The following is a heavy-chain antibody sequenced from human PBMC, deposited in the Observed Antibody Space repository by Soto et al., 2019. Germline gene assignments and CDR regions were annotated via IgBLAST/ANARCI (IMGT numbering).Heavy chain of an antibody. D-gene: IGHD3-9*01. J-gene: IGHJ4*02. V-gene: IGHV3-48*01. CDR1: GFTFNTFG. CDR2: ISVTSTTI. Sequence: EVQLVESGGVLAQPGGSLRLSCAASGFTFNTFGMNWVRQAPGKGLEWISYISVTSTTIHYADSVKGRFAISRDNAKNSLYLEMGSLRGEDTAVYYCARDGAMTGVFDYWGPGTVVTVSS. CDR3: ARDGAMTGVFDY.